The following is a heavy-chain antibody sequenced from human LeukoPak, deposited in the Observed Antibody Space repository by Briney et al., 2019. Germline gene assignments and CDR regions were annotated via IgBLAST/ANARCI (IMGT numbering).Heavy chain of an antibody. CDR2: ISAYNGNT. D-gene: IGHD3-10*01. V-gene: IGHV1-18*01. CDR1: GYTFNSYG. CDR3: ARDRYYGSGSYGHWFDS. J-gene: IGHJ5*01. Sequence: ASVKVSCKASGYTFNSYGTTWVRQAPGQGLEWMGWISAYNGNTKYAQKLQGRVTMTTDTSTSSAYMELRSLRSDDTAVYYCARDRYYGSGSYGHWFDSWGQGTLVTVSS.